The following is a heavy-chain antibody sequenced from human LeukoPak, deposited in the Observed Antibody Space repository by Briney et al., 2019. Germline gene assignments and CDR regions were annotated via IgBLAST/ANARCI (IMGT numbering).Heavy chain of an antibody. V-gene: IGHV3-30*18. CDR2: ISYDGSNK. Sequence: GRSLRLSCAASGFTFSSYGMHRVRQAQGKGLEWVAVISYDGSNKYYADSVKGRFTISRDNSKNTLYLQMNSLRAEDTAVYYCAKNFPPIAAASSRDAFDIWGQGTMVTVSS. CDR3: AKNFPPIAAASSRDAFDI. CDR1: GFTFSSYG. J-gene: IGHJ3*02. D-gene: IGHD6-13*01.